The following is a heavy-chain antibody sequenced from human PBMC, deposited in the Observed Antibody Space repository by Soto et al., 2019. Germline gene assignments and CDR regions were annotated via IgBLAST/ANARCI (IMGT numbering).Heavy chain of an antibody. CDR3: STGSTFSGSVFDY. Sequence: GGSLRLSCAASGFSFRTTWMAWVRQAPGKGLEWVGRIKSKSAGETTDYADHVKGGFTISRDDSKDTLYLHMDSLETGDTAVYYCSTGSTFSGSVFDYWGQGTMVTVSS. D-gene: IGHD1-26*01. CDR2: IKSKSAGETT. J-gene: IGHJ4*02. V-gene: IGHV3-15*05. CDR1: GFSFRTTW.